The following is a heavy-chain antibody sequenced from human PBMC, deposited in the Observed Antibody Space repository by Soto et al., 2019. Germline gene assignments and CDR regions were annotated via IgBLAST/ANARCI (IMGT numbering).Heavy chain of an antibody. Sequence: NPSETLSLTCTVSGGSIRSYWWSWIRQPPGKGLEWIGHISYIGSTNYNPSLRSRVTISLDTSKKQFSLNLSSVTAADTAVYYCARGNHYYDSSGYPHGELDYWGQGTLVTVSS. D-gene: IGHD3-22*01. CDR3: ARGNHYYDSSGYPHGELDY. CDR2: ISYIGST. J-gene: IGHJ4*02. CDR1: GGSIRSYW. V-gene: IGHV4-59*01.